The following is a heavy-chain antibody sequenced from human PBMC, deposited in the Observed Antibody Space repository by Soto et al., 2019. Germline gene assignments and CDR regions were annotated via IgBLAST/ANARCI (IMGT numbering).Heavy chain of an antibody. CDR3: ARSRRDCGGDCYPY. D-gene: IGHD2-21*02. V-gene: IGHV1-3*05. CDR1: GYTFTSYA. Sequence: QVQLVQSGAEEKKPGASVKVSCKASGYTFTSYAMHWVRQAPGQRLEWMGWINAGNGNTKYSQKFQGRVTSTRDTSASTAYMELSSLRSEDTAGYYCARSRRDCGGDCYPYWGQGTLVTVSS. J-gene: IGHJ4*02. CDR2: INAGNGNT.